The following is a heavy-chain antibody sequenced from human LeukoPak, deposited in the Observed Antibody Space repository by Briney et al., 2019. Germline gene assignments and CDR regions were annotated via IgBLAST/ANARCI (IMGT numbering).Heavy chain of an antibody. V-gene: IGHV3-21*01. J-gene: IGHJ4*02. CDR3: ARETYDSSGSLDY. CDR2: ISSSSSYI. D-gene: IGHD3-22*01. CDR1: GFIFSSFV. Sequence: GGSLRLSCAASGFIFSSFVMNWVGQAPGKGLEWVSSISSSSSYIYYADSVKGRFTISRDNAKLSLYLQMNTLRAEDTALYYCARETYDSSGSLDYWGQGTLVTVSS.